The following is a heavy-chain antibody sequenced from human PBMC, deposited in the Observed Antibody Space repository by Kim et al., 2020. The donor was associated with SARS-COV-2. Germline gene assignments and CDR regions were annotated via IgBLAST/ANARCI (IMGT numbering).Heavy chain of an antibody. CDR3: AXENGYIAAAGYHAFDI. D-gene: IGHD6-13*01. Sequence: GESLKISCKGSGYSFTSYWIGWVRQMPGKGLEWMGIIYPGDSDTRYSPSFQGQVTIXADKSISTAYLQWSXLKASDTAMYYCAXENGYIAAAGYHAFDIWGQGXXVTVSS. CDR2: IYPGDSDT. J-gene: IGHJ3*02. V-gene: IGHV5-51*01. CDR1: GYSFTSYW.